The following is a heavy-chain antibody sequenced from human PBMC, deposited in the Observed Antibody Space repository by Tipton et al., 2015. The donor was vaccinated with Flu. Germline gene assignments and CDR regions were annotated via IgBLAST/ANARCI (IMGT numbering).Heavy chain of an antibody. CDR3: ARGGYCSSTSCRADNWFDP. Sequence: GLVKPSETLSLTCAVYGGSFSGYYWSWIRQPPGKGLEWIGEINHSGSTNYNPSPKSRVTISVDTSKNQFSLKLSSVTAADTAVYYCARGGYCSSTSCRADNWFDPWGQGTLVTVSS. CDR1: GGSFSGYY. V-gene: IGHV4-34*01. J-gene: IGHJ5*02. CDR2: INHSGST. D-gene: IGHD2-2*01.